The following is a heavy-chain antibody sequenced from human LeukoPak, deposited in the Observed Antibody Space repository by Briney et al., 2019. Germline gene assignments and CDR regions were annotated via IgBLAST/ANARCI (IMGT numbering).Heavy chain of an antibody. CDR1: GFTYSDYY. Sequence: PGGSLRLSCAASGFTYSDYYMSWIRQAPGKGLEWVSYISSSGSTIYYADSVKGRFTISRDNAKNSLYLQMNSLRAEDTAVYYCARDLRRDYLYDSSGYLDYWGQGTLVTVSS. CDR3: ARDLRRDYLYDSSGYLDY. D-gene: IGHD3-22*01. J-gene: IGHJ4*02. CDR2: ISSSGSTI. V-gene: IGHV3-11*01.